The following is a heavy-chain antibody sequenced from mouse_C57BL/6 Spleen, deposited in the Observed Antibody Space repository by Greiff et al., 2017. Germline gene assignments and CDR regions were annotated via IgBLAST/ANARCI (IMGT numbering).Heavy chain of an antibody. V-gene: IGHV1-47*01. CDR2: FHPYNDDT. D-gene: IGHD2-3*01. Sequence: VQLVESGAELVKPGASVKMSCKASGYTFTTYPIEWMKQNHGKSLEWIGNFHPYNDDTKYNEKFKGKATLTVEKSSSTVYLELSRLTSDDSAVYYCAIYDGYFGGFAYWGQGTLVTVSA. J-gene: IGHJ3*01. CDR3: AIYDGYFGGFAY. CDR1: GYTFTTYP.